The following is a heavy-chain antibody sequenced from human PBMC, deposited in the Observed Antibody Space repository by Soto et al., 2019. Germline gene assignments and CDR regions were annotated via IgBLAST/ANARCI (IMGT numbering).Heavy chain of an antibody. Sequence: PGGSLRLSSGASGFTFSSSSMNWVRQAPGKGLEWVSSISSSSSYIYYADSVKGRFTISRDNAKNSLYLQMNSLRAEDTAVYYCARSVGYYYGSGKDYYGMDVWG. V-gene: IGHV3-21*01. CDR2: ISSSSSYI. CDR1: GFTFSSSS. J-gene: IGHJ6*02. CDR3: ARSVGYYYGSGKDYYGMDV. D-gene: IGHD3-10*01.